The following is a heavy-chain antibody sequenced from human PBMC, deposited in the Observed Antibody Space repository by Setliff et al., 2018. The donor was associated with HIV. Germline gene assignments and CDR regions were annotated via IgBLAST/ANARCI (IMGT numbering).Heavy chain of an antibody. V-gene: IGHV4-34*01. Sequence: PSETLSLTCALYGGSFSDYYWSWIRQPPGMGLEWIGEVNRGRRTNYNSSLKSRVTISVDTSKNQFSLKLSSVTAADTAVYYCARHLEYSSSWSLQGNWFDPWGQGTLVTVSS. D-gene: IGHD6-13*01. CDR2: VNRGRRT. CDR1: GGSFSDYY. CDR3: ARHLEYSSSWSLQGNWFDP. J-gene: IGHJ5*02.